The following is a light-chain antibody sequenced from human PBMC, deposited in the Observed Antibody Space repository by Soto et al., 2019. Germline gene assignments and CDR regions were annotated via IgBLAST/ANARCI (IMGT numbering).Light chain of an antibody. CDR2: EVT. J-gene: IGLJ1*01. V-gene: IGLV2-8*01. CDR1: SSAVGGYDH. CDR3: SSDAGNYNYV. Sequence: SALTQPPSASGSPGQSVTIPCTGTSSAVGGYDHVSWYQQHPGKAPKLMIYEVTKRPAGVPDRFSGSKSGNTASLTVSGLQAEDEADYYCSSDAGNYNYVFGTGTKLTVL.